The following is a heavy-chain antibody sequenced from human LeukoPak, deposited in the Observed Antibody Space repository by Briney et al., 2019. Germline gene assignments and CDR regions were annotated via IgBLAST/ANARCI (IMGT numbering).Heavy chain of an antibody. V-gene: IGHV4-61*02. CDR3: ARVGFSAYFDY. Sequence: PSETLSLTCTVSGGSISSGSYYWSWIRQPAGKGLEWIGRIYTSGSTNYNPSLKSRVTISVDTSKNQFSLKLSSVTAADTAVYYCARVGFSAYFDYWGQGTLVTVSS. J-gene: IGHJ4*02. CDR1: GGSISSGSYY. CDR2: IYTSGST. D-gene: IGHD3-10*01.